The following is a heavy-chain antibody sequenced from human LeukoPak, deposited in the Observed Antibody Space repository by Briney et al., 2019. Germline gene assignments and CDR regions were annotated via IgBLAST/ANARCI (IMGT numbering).Heavy chain of an antibody. CDR3: ARALATVRGALDY. J-gene: IGHJ4*02. CDR2: ISSSGSTI. Sequence: GGSLRLSCAASGFTFSSYEMNWVRQAPGKGLEWVSYISSSGSTIYYADSVKGRFTISRDNAKNSLYLQMNSLRVEDTAVYYCARALATVRGALDYWGQGTLVTVSS. D-gene: IGHD3-10*01. CDR1: GFTFSSYE. V-gene: IGHV3-48*03.